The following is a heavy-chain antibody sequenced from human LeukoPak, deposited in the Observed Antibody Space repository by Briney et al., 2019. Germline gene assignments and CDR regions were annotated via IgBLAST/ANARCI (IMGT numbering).Heavy chain of an antibody. Sequence: SQTLSLTCAISGDSVSSNSAAWNWIRQSPSRGLEWLGRTYYRSKWYNDYALSVKSRITINPDTSKNQFSLQLNSVTPEDTAVYYCARGPNFNYDFWSGSRSGYDYWGQGTLVTVSS. D-gene: IGHD3-3*01. CDR2: TYYRSKWYN. J-gene: IGHJ4*02. CDR1: GDSVSSNSAA. V-gene: IGHV6-1*01. CDR3: ARGPNFNYDFWSGSRSGYDY.